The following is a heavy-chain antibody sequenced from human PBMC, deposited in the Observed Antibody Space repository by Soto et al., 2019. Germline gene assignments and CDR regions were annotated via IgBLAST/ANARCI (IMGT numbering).Heavy chain of an antibody. CDR3: AKGVLSFHYGMEV. CDR2: ISSTAGRTS. J-gene: IGHJ6*02. D-gene: IGHD3-10*01. V-gene: IGHV3-23*01. CDR1: GFTFNIYP. Sequence: PGGSLRLSCATSGFTFNIYPMTWVRQAPGKGLEWVSSISSTAGRTSSYADSVKGRFAISRDFSDNTVYLQMNNLRVDDTAVYFCAKGVLSFHYGMEVWGQGTTVTVSS.